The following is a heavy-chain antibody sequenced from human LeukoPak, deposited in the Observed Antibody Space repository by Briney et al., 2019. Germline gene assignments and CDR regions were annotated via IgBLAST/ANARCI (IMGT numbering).Heavy chain of an antibody. CDR3: ARAGYCGGDCYFWASSYYYYMDV. CDR2: INWNGGST. Sequence: GGSLRLSCAASGFTFDDYVMSWVRQAPGKGLEWVSGINWNGGSTGYADSVKGRFTISRDNAKNTLYLQMNSLRAEDTAVYYCARAGYCGGDCYFWASSYYYYMDVWGKGTTVTVSS. V-gene: IGHV3-20*04. CDR1: GFTFDDYV. D-gene: IGHD2-21*02. J-gene: IGHJ6*03.